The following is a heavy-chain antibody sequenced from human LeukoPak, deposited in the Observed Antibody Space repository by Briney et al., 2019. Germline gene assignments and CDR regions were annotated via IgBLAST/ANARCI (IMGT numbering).Heavy chain of an antibody. CDR2: IYYSGST. V-gene: IGHV4-59*01. D-gene: IGHD6-13*01. Sequence: PSETLSLTCTVSGVSISSYYWSWIRQPPGKGLEWIGYIYYSGSTNYNPSLKSRVTISVDTSKNQFSLKLSSVTAADTAVYYCATSSSWPSNWFDPWGQGTLVTVSS. CDR1: GVSISSYY. J-gene: IGHJ5*02. CDR3: ATSSSWPSNWFDP.